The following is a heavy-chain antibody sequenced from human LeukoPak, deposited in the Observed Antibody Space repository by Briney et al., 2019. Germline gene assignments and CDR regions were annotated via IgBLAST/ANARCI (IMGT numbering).Heavy chain of an antibody. Sequence: GGSLRLSCAASGFTFSSYGMHWVRQAPGKGLEWVAVIWYDGSKKYHADSVKGRFTISRDNSKNTLYLQMNSLRAEDTAVYYCARDKALDYFDSWGQGTLVTVSS. J-gene: IGHJ4*02. D-gene: IGHD1-1*01. CDR1: GFTFSSYG. CDR3: ARDKALDYFDS. CDR2: IWYDGSKK. V-gene: IGHV3-33*01.